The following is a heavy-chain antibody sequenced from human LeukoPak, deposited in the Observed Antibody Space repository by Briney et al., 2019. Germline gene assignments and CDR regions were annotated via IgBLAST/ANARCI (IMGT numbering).Heavy chain of an antibody. V-gene: IGHV3-23*01. Sequence: GGSLRLSCAASGFTFSSYAMSWVRQAPGKGLVWVSAISGSGGSTYYADSVKGRFTISRDNSKNTLYLQMNSLRAEDTAVYYCAKDIAAGSGSYYYYYGMDVWGQGTTVTVSS. CDR3: AKDIAAGSGSYYYYYGMDV. J-gene: IGHJ6*02. D-gene: IGHD3-10*01. CDR2: ISGSGGST. CDR1: GFTFSSYA.